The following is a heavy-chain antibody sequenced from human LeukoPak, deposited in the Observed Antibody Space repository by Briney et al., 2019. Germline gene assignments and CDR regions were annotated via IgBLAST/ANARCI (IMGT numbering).Heavy chain of an antibody. D-gene: IGHD5-12*01. CDR1: GFSCNAYW. V-gene: IGHV3-7*01. CDR2: INPAGSET. Sequence: PGGSLRLSCAASGFSCNAYWMAWVRQAPGTGLEWVANINPAGSETFHVDPVKGRFSISRDHAKNLVYLQMNSLRAEDTAAYYCATFGLVAALDLWGQGTLVTVSS. CDR3: ATFGLVAALDL. J-gene: IGHJ4*02.